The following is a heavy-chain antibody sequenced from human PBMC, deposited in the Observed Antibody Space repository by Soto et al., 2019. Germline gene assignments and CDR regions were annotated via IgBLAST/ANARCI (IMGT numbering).Heavy chain of an antibody. Sequence: PGESLKISCKGSGYSFTSYWIGWVRQMPGKGLEWMGIIYPGDSDTRYSPSFQGQVTISADKSISTAYLQWSSLKASDTAMYYCARHQTMIVVASQSGDAFDIWGQGTMVTVSS. CDR1: GYSFTSYW. V-gene: IGHV5-51*01. D-gene: IGHD3-22*01. CDR3: ARHQTMIVVASQSGDAFDI. CDR2: IYPGDSDT. J-gene: IGHJ3*02.